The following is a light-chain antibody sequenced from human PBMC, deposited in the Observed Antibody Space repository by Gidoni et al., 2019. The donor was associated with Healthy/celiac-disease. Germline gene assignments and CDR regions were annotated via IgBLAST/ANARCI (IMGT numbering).Light chain of an antibody. V-gene: IGKV3-20*01. Sequence: ELVLTQPPGTLSLSPGDRATFPCRASESVSSSYLAWYQQHPGQAPRLLIDGAASRATGIPDRVRGSGSGTDFTLTISRLEPVDFAVYYCQHYGSSFTFXPXTKVDIK. CDR1: ESVSSSY. CDR3: QHYGSSFT. CDR2: GAA. J-gene: IGKJ3*01.